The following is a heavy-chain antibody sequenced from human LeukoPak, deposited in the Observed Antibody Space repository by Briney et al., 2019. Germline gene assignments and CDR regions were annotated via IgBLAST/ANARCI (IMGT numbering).Heavy chain of an antibody. CDR2: MNPNSGNT. Sequence: ASVKVSCKASGYTFTSYDINWVRQATGQGLGWTGWMNPNSGNTGYAQKFQGRVTITRNTSISTAYMELSSLRSEDTAVYYCARDGWDDAFDIWGQGTMVTVSS. J-gene: IGHJ3*02. CDR1: GYTFTSYD. CDR3: ARDGWDDAFDI. V-gene: IGHV1-8*03. D-gene: IGHD1-26*01.